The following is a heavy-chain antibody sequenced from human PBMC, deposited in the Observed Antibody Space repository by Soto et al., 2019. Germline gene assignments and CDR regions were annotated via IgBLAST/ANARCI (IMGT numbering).Heavy chain of an antibody. CDR2: ISYDGTNK. CDR3: ARDPSPYTSGWYGIDF. D-gene: IGHD6-19*01. V-gene: IGHV3-30*04. J-gene: IGHJ4*01. Sequence: GGSLRLSCAASLFIFSAYAMLWVRQAPGKGLEWVAAISYDGTNKYYADSIKGRFTISRDNSANTLFLQVNSLRREDTAMYYCARDPSPYTSGWYGIDFWGHGTLVTVSS. CDR1: LFIFSAYA.